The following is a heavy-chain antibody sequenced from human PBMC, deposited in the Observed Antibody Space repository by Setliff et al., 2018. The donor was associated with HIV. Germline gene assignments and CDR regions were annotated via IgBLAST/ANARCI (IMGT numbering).Heavy chain of an antibody. V-gene: IGHV4-38-2*01. CDR2: IYHRGST. D-gene: IGHD3-9*01. Sequence: SETLSLTCAVSGYSISTGYYCGWVRQPPGKGLEWIGGIYHRGSTYYNPALKSRVTISVDTSKNQFSLKLSSVTAADTAVYYCARQPVAGAGYYYYMDVWGKGTTVTVSS. CDR3: ARQPVAGAGYYYYMDV. J-gene: IGHJ6*03. CDR1: GYSISTGYY.